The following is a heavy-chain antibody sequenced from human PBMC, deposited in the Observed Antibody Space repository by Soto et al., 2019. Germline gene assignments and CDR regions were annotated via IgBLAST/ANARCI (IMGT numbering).Heavy chain of an antibody. CDR3: ARGDTLFGVVIIDY. CDR2: ISYDGSNK. J-gene: IGHJ4*02. V-gene: IGHV3-30-3*01. CDR1: GFTFSSYA. Sequence: QVQLVESGGGVVQPGRSLRLSCAASGFTFSSYAMHWVRQAPCKGLEWVAVISYDGSNKYYADSVKGRFTISRDNSKNTLYLQMNSLRAEDTAVYYCARGDTLFGVVIIDYWVQGTLVTVSS. D-gene: IGHD3-3*01.